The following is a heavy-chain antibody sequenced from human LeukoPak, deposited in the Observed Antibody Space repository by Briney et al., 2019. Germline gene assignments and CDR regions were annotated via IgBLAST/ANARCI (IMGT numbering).Heavy chain of an antibody. Sequence: QSGGSLRLSCAASGFTFSSYGMHWVRQAPGKGLEWVAFIRYDGSNKYYADSVKGRFTISRDNSKNTLYLQMNSLRAEDTAVYYCAKDVGSGSYYNVPGYWGQGTLVTVSS. D-gene: IGHD3-10*01. J-gene: IGHJ4*02. CDR3: AKDVGSGSYYNVPGY. CDR1: GFTFSSYG. V-gene: IGHV3-30*02. CDR2: IRYDGSNK.